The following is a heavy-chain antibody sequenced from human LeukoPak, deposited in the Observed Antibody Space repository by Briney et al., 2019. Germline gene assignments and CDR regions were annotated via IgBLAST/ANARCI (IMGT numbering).Heavy chain of an antibody. V-gene: IGHV3-66*02. J-gene: IGHJ4*02. CDR1: GFTVSSIY. D-gene: IGHD3-22*01. Sequence: GGSLRLSCAASGFTVSSIYMTWVRLAPGKGLEWVSVIYSGGSTYYADSVKGRSIISRDSSKNTVYLEMSSLRIGDTAVYYCARGPYDSRGNWQHYFDYWGQGILVTVSS. CDR2: IYSGGST. CDR3: ARGPYDSRGNWQHYFDY.